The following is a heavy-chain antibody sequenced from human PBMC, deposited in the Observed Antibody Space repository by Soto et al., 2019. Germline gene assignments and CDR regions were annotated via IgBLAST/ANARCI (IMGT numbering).Heavy chain of an antibody. J-gene: IGHJ4*02. V-gene: IGHV3-21*03. CDR1: GFTFSSYS. Sequence: PGGSLRLSCAASGFTFSSYSMNWVRQAPGKGLEWVSSISSSSYIYYADSVKGRFTISRDNAKNSLYLQMNSLRAEDTAVYYCARDPDIGLNDYWGQGTLVTRLL. CDR3: ARDPDIGLNDY. D-gene: IGHD3-9*01. CDR2: ISSSSYI.